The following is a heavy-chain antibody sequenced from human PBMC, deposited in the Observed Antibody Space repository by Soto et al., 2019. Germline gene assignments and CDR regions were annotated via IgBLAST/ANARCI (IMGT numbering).Heavy chain of an antibody. J-gene: IGHJ4*02. CDR1: GFTFSSYG. V-gene: IGHV3-30*03. CDR2: ISYDGSNK. Sequence: GGSLRLSCAASGFTFSSYGMHWVRQAPGKGLEWVAVISYDGSNKYYADSVKGRFTISRDNSKNTLYLQMNSLRAEDTAVYYFAIVVFVVVQAAMAAARPFASGAQGTLVTVSS. CDR3: AIVVFVVVQAAMAAARPFAS. D-gene: IGHD2-2*01.